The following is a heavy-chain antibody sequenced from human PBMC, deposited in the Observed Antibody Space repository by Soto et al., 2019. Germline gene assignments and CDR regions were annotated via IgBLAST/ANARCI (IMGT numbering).Heavy chain of an antibody. D-gene: IGHD4-17*01. CDR3: ASRRYGANRYHFDY. J-gene: IGHJ4*02. CDR1: GGTFSSYA. CDR2: IIPIFGTA. V-gene: IGHV1-69*13. Sequence: ASVKVSFKASGGTFSSYAISWVRQAPGQGLEWMGGIIPIFGTANYAQKFQGRVTITADESTSTAYMELSSLRSEDTAVYYCASRRYGANRYHFDYWGQGTLVTVSS.